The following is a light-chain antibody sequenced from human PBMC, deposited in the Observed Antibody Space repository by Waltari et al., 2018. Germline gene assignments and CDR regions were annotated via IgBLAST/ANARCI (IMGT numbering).Light chain of an antibody. CDR3: HQYTSYPS. V-gene: IGKV1-5*03. CDR2: EAS. J-gene: IGKJ1*01. Sequence: DIQMTQSPFPLSATVGHRVTITCRASKSISTWLAWYQQNPGKAPNVLIYEASTLQSRVPSRFGGSGSGTEFTLTISSLQPDDFATYCCHQYTSYPSFGQGTKVEIK. CDR1: KSISTW.